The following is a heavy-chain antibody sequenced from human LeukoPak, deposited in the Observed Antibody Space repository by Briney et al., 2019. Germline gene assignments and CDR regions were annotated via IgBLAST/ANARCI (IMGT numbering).Heavy chain of an antibody. Sequence: GGSLRLSCAASGFSLSTYWIHWVRQAPGKGLVWVSRINPDGSTTYYADSVKGRITISRDNAKNTLYLQMNSLRAEDTAVYYCVRGPSGYHNTGGQGTLVTVSS. D-gene: IGHD5-12*01. J-gene: IGHJ4*02. V-gene: IGHV3-74*01. CDR3: VRGPSGYHNT. CDR1: GFSLSTYW. CDR2: INPDGSTT.